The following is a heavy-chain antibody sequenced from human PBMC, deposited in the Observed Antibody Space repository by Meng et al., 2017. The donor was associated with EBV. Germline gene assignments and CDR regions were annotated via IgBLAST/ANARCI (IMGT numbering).Heavy chain of an antibody. CDR3: ARDPDSSGWYYFDY. CDR2: ISYDGSNK. Sequence: QLVEVGVVCVQPGRSLRRSCAASGFTCSSYAMHWVRQAPGKGLEWVAVISYDGSNKYYADSVKGRFTISKDNSKNTLYLQMNSLRAEDTAVYYCARDPDSSGWYYFDYWGQGTLVTVSS. V-gene: IGHV3-30-3*01. D-gene: IGHD6-19*01. J-gene: IGHJ4*02. CDR1: GFTCSSYA.